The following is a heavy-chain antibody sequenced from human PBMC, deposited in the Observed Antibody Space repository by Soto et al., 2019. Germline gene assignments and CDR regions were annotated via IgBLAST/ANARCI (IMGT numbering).Heavy chain of an antibody. V-gene: IGHV4-39*01. CDR1: GGSISSSSYY. CDR2: IYYSGST. CDR3: ARPEYYDILTGDAFDI. J-gene: IGHJ3*02. D-gene: IGHD3-9*01. Sequence: SETLSLTCTVSGGSISSSSYYWGWIRQPPGKGLEWIGSIYYSGSTYYNPSLKSRVTISVDTSKNQFSLKLSSVTAADTAVYYCARPEYYDILTGDAFDIWGQGTMVTVSS.